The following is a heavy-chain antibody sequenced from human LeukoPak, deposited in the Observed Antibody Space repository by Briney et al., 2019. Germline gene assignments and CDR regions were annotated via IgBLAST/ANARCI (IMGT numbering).Heavy chain of an antibody. Sequence: SETLSLTCTVSGGSISSSSYYWGCIRQPPEKGLEWIASIYYSGSTYYNPSLKSRVTISVDTSKNQVSLKLSSVTAADTAVYYCAREKVGATSDYFDYWGQGTLVTVSS. V-gene: IGHV4-39*01. J-gene: IGHJ4*02. CDR2: IYYSGST. D-gene: IGHD1-26*01. CDR3: AREKVGATSDYFDY. CDR1: GGSISSSSYY.